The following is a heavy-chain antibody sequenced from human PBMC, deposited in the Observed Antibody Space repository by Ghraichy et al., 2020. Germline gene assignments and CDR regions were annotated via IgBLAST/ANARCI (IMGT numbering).Heavy chain of an antibody. V-gene: IGHV3-7*01. J-gene: IGHJ4*02. CDR1: GFIFRDYW. D-gene: IGHD2/OR15-2a*01. CDR2: IKKDGSET. CDR3: ATRPASEWYYGVFDY. Sequence: GGSLRLSCAASGFIFRDYWMTWVRQAPGKGLEWVANIKKDGSETYYVDSVRGRFTISRDNAKNSLYLQMSSLRAEDTAIYYCATRPASEWYYGVFDYWGQGTQVTVSS.